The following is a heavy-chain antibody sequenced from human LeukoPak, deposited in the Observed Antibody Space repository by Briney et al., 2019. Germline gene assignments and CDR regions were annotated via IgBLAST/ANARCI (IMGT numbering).Heavy chain of an antibody. CDR2: ITSGGAST. D-gene: IGHD3-16*01. V-gene: IGHV3-11*01. J-gene: IGHJ4*02. CDR3: TRQRRGTYYAFDS. CDR1: GFSISDCY. Sequence: GGSLRLSCDASGFSISDCYMSWIRQSPGKGLEWISYITSGGASTNYADSVRGRFTISRDKARNSVALQLNSLRAEDTAVYYCTRQRRGTYYAFDSWGQGTLVTVSS.